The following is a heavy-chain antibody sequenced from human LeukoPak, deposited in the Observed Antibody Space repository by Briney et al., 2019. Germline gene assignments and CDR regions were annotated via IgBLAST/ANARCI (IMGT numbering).Heavy chain of an antibody. CDR3: ARDADYYDSSGYSGFDY. D-gene: IGHD3-22*01. J-gene: IGHJ4*02. V-gene: IGHV1-8*02. Sequence: ASVKVSCKASGYTFTAYDINWLRQAPGQGLEWMGWMNPNSGNTGYAQKFQGRVTMTRDTSTSTVYMELSSLRSEDTAVYYCARDADYYDSSGYSGFDYWGQGTLVTVSS. CDR1: GYTFTAYD. CDR2: MNPNSGNT.